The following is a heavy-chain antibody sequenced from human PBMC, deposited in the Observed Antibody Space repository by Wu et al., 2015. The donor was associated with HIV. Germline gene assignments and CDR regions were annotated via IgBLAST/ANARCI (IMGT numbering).Heavy chain of an antibody. CDR2: MNPNSGNT. CDR3: ARVIHRRLPAAGTDYYYYGMDV. D-gene: IGHD6-13*01. CDR1: GYTFTTYD. Sequence: QVQLVQSGAEVKKPGASVKVSCKASGYTFTTYDINWVRQATGQGLEWMGWMNPNSGNTGYAQMFQGGVTMTRNTSISTAYMELSSLTSEDTALYYCARVIHRRLPAAGTDYYYYGMDVWGQGTTVTVSS. J-gene: IGHJ6*02. V-gene: IGHV1-8*01.